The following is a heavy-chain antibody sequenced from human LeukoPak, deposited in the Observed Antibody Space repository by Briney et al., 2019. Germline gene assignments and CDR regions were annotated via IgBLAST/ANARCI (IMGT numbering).Heavy chain of an antibody. CDR2: ISYDGSNK. Sequence: PGGSLRLSCAASGFTFSSYGMHWVRQAPGKGLEWVAVISYDGSNKYYADSVKGRFTISRDNSKNTLYLQMNSLRAEDTAVYYCAKDGTWVPAALVGPYFDLWGRGTLVTVSS. CDR1: GFTFSSYG. CDR3: AKDGTWVPAALVGPYFDL. D-gene: IGHD2-2*01. J-gene: IGHJ2*01. V-gene: IGHV3-30*18.